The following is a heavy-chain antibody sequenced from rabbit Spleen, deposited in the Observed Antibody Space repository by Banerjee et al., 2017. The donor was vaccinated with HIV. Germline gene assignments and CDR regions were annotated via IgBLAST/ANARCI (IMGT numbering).Heavy chain of an antibody. V-gene: IGHV1S40*01. Sequence: QSLEESGGDLVKPGASLTLTCTASGVSFSISSYMCWVRQAPGKGLDWIACIYAGSSDSTYSATWAKGRFTISKTSSTTVTLQMTSLTAADTATYFCARDLAGVIGWNFGWWGPGTLVTVS. CDR1: GVSFSISSY. J-gene: IGHJ4*01. D-gene: IGHD4-1*01. CDR3: ARDLAGVIGWNFGW. CDR2: IYAGSSDST.